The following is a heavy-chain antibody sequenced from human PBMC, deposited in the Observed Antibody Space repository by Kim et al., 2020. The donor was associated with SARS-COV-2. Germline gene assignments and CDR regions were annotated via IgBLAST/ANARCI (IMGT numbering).Heavy chain of an antibody. CDR3: VRDGGGGGWYPH. Sequence: ASVKVSCKASGYTFTTYGINWVRQAPGQGLEWLGWISAYTGNTNYAQKFQGRVTMTTDTSTSTAYMDLRSLRSDDTAVYYCVRDGGGGGWYPHWGQGTLVTVSS. V-gene: IGHV1-18*04. D-gene: IGHD6-19*01. J-gene: IGHJ4*02. CDR1: GYTFTTYG. CDR2: ISAYTGNT.